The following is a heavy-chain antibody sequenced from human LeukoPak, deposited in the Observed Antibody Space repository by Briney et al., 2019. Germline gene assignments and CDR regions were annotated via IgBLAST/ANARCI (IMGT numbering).Heavy chain of an antibody. CDR2: IKADGSVK. D-gene: IGHD2-21*01. J-gene: IGHJ3*02. Sequence: PGGSLRLSCVVSGFTFSSYWMSWVRQAPGKGLEWVANIKADGSVKHYVDSMEGRFSISRDNARSSLYLQMNSLRAEDTAVYYCVRDSDYQRNSGGRYAHYDALDIWGHGTMVTVSS. CDR3: VRDSDYQRNSGGRYAHYDALDI. CDR1: GFTFSSYW. V-gene: IGHV3-7*01.